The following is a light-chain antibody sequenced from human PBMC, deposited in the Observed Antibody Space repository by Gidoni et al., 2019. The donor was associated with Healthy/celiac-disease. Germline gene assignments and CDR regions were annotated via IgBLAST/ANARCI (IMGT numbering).Light chain of an antibody. V-gene: IGKV1-39*01. CDR1: QSISSY. J-gene: IGKJ1*01. CDR3: QQSYSTWRT. CDR2: AAS. Sequence: DIQMTQSPSSLSASVGDRVTITCRASQSISSYLNWYQQKPGKALKLLIYAASSLQSGVPSRFSGSGSGTDFTLTISSLQPEDFATYYCQQSYSTWRTFGQGTKVEIK.